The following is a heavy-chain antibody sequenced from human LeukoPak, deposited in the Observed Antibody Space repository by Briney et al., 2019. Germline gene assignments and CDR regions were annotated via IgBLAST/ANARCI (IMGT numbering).Heavy chain of an antibody. CDR1: GGSFSSRPYY. J-gene: IGHJ5*02. CDR2: IYTSGDT. Sequence: PSETLSLTCTVSGGSFSSRPYYWSWIRQPAGKGLEWIGRIYTSGDTDYNPSLKSRVTISVDTSKNQFSLRLSSVTVADTAVYYCARTPLRGATFFTSYPNWFDTWGQGTLVTVSS. V-gene: IGHV4-61*02. D-gene: IGHD3-10*01. CDR3: ARTPLRGATFFTSYPNWFDT.